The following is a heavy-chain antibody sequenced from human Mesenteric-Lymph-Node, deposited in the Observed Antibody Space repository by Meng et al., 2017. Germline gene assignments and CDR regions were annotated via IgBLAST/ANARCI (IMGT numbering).Heavy chain of an antibody. J-gene: IGHJ4*02. V-gene: IGHV4-4*02. CDR3: VRNFDS. CDR1: GGYISNTNW. CDR2: ISHGGNS. Sequence: QVQLQESGPGLVTPSGTLSLNFAVSGGYISNTNWWRWVRQPPGEGLDWNAEISHGGNSKYNPSLKSRVTISVDMSKNQVSLKLTSVTAADTAVYFCVRNFDSWGQGTLVTVSS.